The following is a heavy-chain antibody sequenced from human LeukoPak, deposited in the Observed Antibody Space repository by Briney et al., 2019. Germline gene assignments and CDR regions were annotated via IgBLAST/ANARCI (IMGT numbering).Heavy chain of an antibody. CDR3: AKDPTTHYYGSGSYFDY. J-gene: IGHJ4*02. V-gene: IGHV3-23*01. Sequence: PGGSLRLSCAASGFTFSSYAMSWVRQAPGKGLEWVSAISGSGGSTYYADSVKGRFTISRDNSKNTLYLQMNSLRAEDTAVYYCAKDPTTHYYGSGSYFDYWGQGTLVTVSS. CDR1: GFTFSSYA. D-gene: IGHD3-10*01. CDR2: ISGSGGST.